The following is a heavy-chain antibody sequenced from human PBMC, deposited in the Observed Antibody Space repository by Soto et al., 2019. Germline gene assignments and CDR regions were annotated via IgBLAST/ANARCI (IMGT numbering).Heavy chain of an antibody. J-gene: IGHJ5*02. CDR3: TTDGGVSAYPLFWA. D-gene: IGHD2-8*02. Sequence: PGGSLRLSCAASGFTFSNAWMSWVRQAPGKGLEWVARLKSKSDGGISDYAAPVKGIFSISRDESKNTLYLQMNSLKTEDTAVYHCTTDGGVSAYPLFWAWGQGTLVTVSS. CDR1: GFTFSNAW. CDR2: LKSKSDGGIS. V-gene: IGHV3-15*01.